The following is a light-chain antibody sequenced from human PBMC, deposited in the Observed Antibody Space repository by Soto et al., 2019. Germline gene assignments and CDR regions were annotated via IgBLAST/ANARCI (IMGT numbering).Light chain of an antibody. Sequence: EIVTTQSPATLSVSPGERATLSSRASQSVSILLAWYQQKPGQAPRLLIFGTSTRATGIPARFSGSGSGTLFALTITSLQSEDFAVYYCQQYNNWPLITFGQGTRLEIK. V-gene: IGKV3-15*01. CDR2: GTS. CDR3: QQYNNWPLIT. J-gene: IGKJ5*01. CDR1: QSVSIL.